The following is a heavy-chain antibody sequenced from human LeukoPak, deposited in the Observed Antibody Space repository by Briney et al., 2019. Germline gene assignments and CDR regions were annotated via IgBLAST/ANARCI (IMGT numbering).Heavy chain of an antibody. V-gene: IGHV1-46*01. CDR2: INPSGVST. CDR3: ARDGIDGGDYVGWFDH. J-gene: IGHJ5*02. Sequence: ASVKVSCKASGYTFTSYYMHWVRQAPGQGLEWMGIINPSGVSTSYAQKFQGRVTITRDTSTGTVYMELSSLRSEDTAVYYCARDGIDGGDYVGWFDHWGQGTLVTVSS. D-gene: IGHD4-17*01. CDR1: GYTFTSYY.